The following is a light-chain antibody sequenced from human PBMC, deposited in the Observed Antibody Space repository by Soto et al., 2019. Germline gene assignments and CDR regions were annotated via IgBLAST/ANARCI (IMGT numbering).Light chain of an antibody. CDR3: QQSYSAPLT. CDR2: GAS. CDR1: QTISSY. V-gene: IGKV1-39*01. J-gene: IGKJ5*01. Sequence: DIQMTQSPLSLSACVGDTVSISCRASQTISSYLSWYQHKPGKAPKLLIHGASTLQGGVPSRFSGSGSGTDFTLTISSLQREDFATYYCQQSYSAPLTFGQGTRLEI.